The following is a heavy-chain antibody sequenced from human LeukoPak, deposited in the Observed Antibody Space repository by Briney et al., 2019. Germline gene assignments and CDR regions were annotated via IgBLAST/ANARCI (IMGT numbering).Heavy chain of an antibody. CDR1: GTSISRHY. V-gene: IGHV4-4*09. D-gene: IGHD3-10*01. CDR2: ISTTGST. Sequence: SETLSLTCTVSGTSISRHYWSWLRQSAGLGLEWLGYISTTGSTTYNPSLEGRVTMSEDTSQNQLSLTLSSVTAADTAVYFCARQDGLWVGDLGGWFDFWGQGVQVTVSS. J-gene: IGHJ5*01. CDR3: ARQDGLWVGDLGGWFDF.